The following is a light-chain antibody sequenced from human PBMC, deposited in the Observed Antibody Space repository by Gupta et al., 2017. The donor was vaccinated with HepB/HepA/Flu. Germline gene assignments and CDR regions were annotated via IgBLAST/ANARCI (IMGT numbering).Light chain of an antibody. Sequence: IQLTQSPSFLSASVGDRVTITCRASQGISSYLAWYQQKPGKAPKLLIYAASTLQSGVPSRFRGSGSGTEFTLTISNLQPEDFATNYCQQLNSYPRTFGQGTKVEIK. CDR1: QGISSY. CDR3: QQLNSYPRT. CDR2: AAS. J-gene: IGKJ1*01. V-gene: IGKV1-9*01.